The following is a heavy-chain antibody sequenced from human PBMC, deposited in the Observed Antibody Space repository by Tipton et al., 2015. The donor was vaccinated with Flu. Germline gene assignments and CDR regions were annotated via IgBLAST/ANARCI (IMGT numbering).Heavy chain of an antibody. CDR1: GGSISSYY. V-gene: IGHV4-4*08. J-gene: IGHJ3*02. Sequence: LRLSCTVSGGSISSYYWSWIRQPPGKGLEWIGRIYTSGSTNYNPSLKSRVTISVDTSKNQFSLKLSSVTAADTAVYYCARGVIYYDSSGPITDAFDIWGQGTMVTVSS. CDR3: ARGVIYYDSSGPITDAFDI. D-gene: IGHD3-22*01. CDR2: IYTSGST.